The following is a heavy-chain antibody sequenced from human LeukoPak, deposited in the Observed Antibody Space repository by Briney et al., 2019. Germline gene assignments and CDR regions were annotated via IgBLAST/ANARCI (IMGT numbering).Heavy chain of an antibody. D-gene: IGHD6-6*01. CDR3: ARGGSSSPFDY. CDR1: GFTFSSYV. CDR2: IWYDGSDT. J-gene: IGHJ4*02. V-gene: IGHV3-33*01. Sequence: GGSLRLSCAASGFTFSSYVMHWVRQAPGKGLEWVAVIWYDGSDTYYADSVKGRFTISRDNSKNTLYLQMNSLRGEDTAVYYCARGGSSSPFDYWGQGTLVTVSS.